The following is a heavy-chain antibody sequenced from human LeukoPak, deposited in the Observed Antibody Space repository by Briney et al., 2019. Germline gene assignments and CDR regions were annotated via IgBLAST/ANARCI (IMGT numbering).Heavy chain of an antibody. D-gene: IGHD2-15*01. J-gene: IGHJ4*02. Sequence: GGTLRLSCAASGFTFSSYGMSWVRQAPGKGLEWVSAISGSTGRTYYADSVKGRFTISRDNSKNTLYLQMNNLRAEDTAVYYCAPRVVGSAPFDYWGQGTLVTVSS. V-gene: IGHV3-23*01. CDR3: APRVVGSAPFDY. CDR1: GFTFSSYG. CDR2: ISGSTGRT.